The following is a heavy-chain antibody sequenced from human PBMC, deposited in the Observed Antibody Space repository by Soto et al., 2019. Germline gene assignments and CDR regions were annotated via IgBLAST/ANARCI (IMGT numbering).Heavy chain of an antibody. Sequence: PSETLSLTCTVSGGSINNHYWSWIRQPPGKGLEWIGNIYYSGSTNYNPSLKSRVTISVDTSKNQFSLKLSSVTAADTAVYYCARPVRYSSSWYGGYYFDYWGQGTLVTVSS. CDR3: ARPVRYSSSWYGGYYFDY. D-gene: IGHD6-13*01. CDR1: GGSINNHY. J-gene: IGHJ4*02. CDR2: IYYSGST. V-gene: IGHV4-59*08.